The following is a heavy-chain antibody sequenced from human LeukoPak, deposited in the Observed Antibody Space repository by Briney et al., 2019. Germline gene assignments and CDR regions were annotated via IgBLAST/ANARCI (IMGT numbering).Heavy chain of an antibody. CDR1: GFSFTTYW. Sequence: GESLRLSCAASGFSFTTYWMGWVRQAPGKGLEWVAVISYDGSNKYYADSVKGRFTISRDNAKNSLFLQMNNLRAEDTAVYYCARAAAGNRGWDWYYSDYWGQGTLVSVSS. CDR3: ARAAAGNRGWDWYYSDY. CDR2: ISYDGSNK. D-gene: IGHD6-13*01. V-gene: IGHV3-30*03. J-gene: IGHJ4*02.